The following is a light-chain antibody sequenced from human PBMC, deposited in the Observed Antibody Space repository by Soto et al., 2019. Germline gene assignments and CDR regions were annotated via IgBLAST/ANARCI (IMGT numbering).Light chain of an antibody. CDR1: QSVGES. Sequence: EIVLTQSPATLSLSPGERVTLSCRASQSVGESFAWYQHKPAQAPRLLIYDASNRAAGIPDRFTGSGSGTDFTLTINSLEPEDFAVDYCQHRANWPPMYTFGQGTKLEIK. CDR2: DAS. J-gene: IGKJ2*01. CDR3: QHRANWPPMYT. V-gene: IGKV3-11*01.